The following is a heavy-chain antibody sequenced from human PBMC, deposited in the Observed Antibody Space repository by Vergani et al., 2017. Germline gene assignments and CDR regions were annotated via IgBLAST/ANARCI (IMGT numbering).Heavy chain of an antibody. J-gene: IGHJ2*01. CDR2: MNPNSGNT. D-gene: IGHD5-18*01. CDR3: ARSAAMVSYWYFDL. Sequence: QVQLVQSGAEVKKPGASVKVSCKASGYTFTSYDINWVRQATGQGLEWMGWMNPNSGNTGYAQKFQGRVTMTRDTSISTAYMELTSLRSDDTAVYYCARSAAMVSYWYFDLWGRGTLVTVSS. CDR1: GYTFTSYD. V-gene: IGHV1-8*01.